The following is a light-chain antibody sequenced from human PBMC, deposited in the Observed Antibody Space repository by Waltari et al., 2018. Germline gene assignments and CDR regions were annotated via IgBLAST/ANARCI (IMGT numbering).Light chain of an antibody. CDR2: ATS. CDR3: LLYSGGAHL. J-gene: IGLJ2*01. V-gene: IGLV7-43*01. CDR1: TGAVTSGHY. Sequence: QTVVTQEPSLTVSPGWTVTLTCASSTGAVTSGHYPNGFQHKPGQAPRALIYATSNKYSRTPARFSGSLLGDKAALTLSGVQPEDGADYYCLLYSGGAHLFGGGTKLTVL.